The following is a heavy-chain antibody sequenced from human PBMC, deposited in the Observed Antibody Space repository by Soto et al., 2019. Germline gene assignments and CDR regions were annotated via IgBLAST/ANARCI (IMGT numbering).Heavy chain of an antibody. Sequence: SETLSLTCTVSGGSISSYYWSWIRQPAGKGLEWIGRIYTSGSTNYNPSLKSRVTMSVDTSKNQFSLKLSSVTAADTAVYYCSRSLFGYCSGGSCSWWFDPGAREPWSPSPQ. CDR1: GGSISSYY. J-gene: IGHJ5*02. V-gene: IGHV4-4*07. CDR2: IYTSGST. D-gene: IGHD2-15*01. CDR3: SRSLFGYCSGGSCSWWFDP.